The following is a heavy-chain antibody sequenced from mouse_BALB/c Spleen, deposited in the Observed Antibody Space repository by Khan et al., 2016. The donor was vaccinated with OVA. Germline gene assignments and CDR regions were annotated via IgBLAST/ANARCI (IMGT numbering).Heavy chain of an antibody. J-gene: IGHJ4*01. CDR2: IWSGGST. Sequence: QVQLKESGPGLVAPSQSLSITCTVSGFSLSRYNVHWIRQPPGKGLEWLGMIWSGGSTDYNSAVKSRLSISKDNSKCQVFLIMNSLQTDATAMYYCAGAYGSSLGYYAMDYWGQGTSVTVSA. V-gene: IGHV2-6-4*01. CDR1: GFSLSRYN. CDR3: AGAYGSSLGYYAMDY. D-gene: IGHD1-1*01.